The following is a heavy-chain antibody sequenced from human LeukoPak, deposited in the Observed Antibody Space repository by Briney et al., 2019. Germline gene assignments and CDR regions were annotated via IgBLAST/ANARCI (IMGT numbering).Heavy chain of an antibody. CDR2: INYSGST. CDR1: GGSFSGYY. D-gene: IGHD2-2*01. CDR3: ARSYQMLSLGY. Sequence: SETLSLTCGVFGGSFSGYYWTWIRQSPGQGLEWIGEINYSGSTNYNPSLKSRVIISIDTSKSQFSLKLSSVTAADTAMYYCARSYQMLSLGYWGQGTLVTVSS. V-gene: IGHV4-34*01. J-gene: IGHJ4*02.